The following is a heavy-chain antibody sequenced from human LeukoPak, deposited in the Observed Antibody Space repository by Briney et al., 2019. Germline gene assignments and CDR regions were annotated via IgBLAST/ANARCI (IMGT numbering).Heavy chain of an antibody. CDR3: ARYDSSSWYGWFDP. Sequence: ASVKVSCKASGGTFSSYAISRVRQAPGQGLEWMGRIIPILGIANYAQKFQGRVTITADKSTSTAYMELSSLRSEDTAVYYCARYDSSSWYGWFDPWGQGTLVTVSS. V-gene: IGHV1-69*04. CDR2: IIPILGIA. D-gene: IGHD6-13*01. J-gene: IGHJ5*02. CDR1: GGTFSSYA.